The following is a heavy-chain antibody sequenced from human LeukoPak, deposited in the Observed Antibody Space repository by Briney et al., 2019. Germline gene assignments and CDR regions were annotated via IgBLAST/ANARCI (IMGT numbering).Heavy chain of an antibody. D-gene: IGHD2-21*02. CDR1: GGSISSYY. Sequence: SETLSLTCTVSGGSISSYYWSWIRQPPGKGLEWIGEINHSGSTNYNPSLKSRVTISVDTSKNQFSLKLSSVTAADTAVYYCAIRQLRVTAPIDYWGQGTLVTVSS. CDR3: AIRQLRVTAPIDY. CDR2: INHSGST. J-gene: IGHJ4*02. V-gene: IGHV4-34*01.